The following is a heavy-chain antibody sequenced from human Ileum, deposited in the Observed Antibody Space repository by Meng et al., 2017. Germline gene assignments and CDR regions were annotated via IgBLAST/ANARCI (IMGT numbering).Heavy chain of an antibody. CDR3: AKDSAYYYDSSGYYSFFDY. J-gene: IGHJ4*02. CDR2: ISWHSGSI. Sequence: SLKISCAASGFTFDDYAMHWVRPAPGKGLEWVSGISWHSGSIGHADSVKGRFTISRDNAKHALYLQMNSLRAEDTALYYCAKDSAYYYDSSGYYSFFDYWGQGTLVTVSS. D-gene: IGHD3-22*01. CDR1: GFTFDDYA. V-gene: IGHV3-9*01.